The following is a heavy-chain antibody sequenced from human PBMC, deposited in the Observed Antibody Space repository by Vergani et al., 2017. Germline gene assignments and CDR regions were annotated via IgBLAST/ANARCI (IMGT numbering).Heavy chain of an antibody. J-gene: IGHJ4*02. CDR3: ARHSMVRDRPFDY. CDR1: GTSISGSSDY. D-gene: IGHD3-10*01. V-gene: IGHV4-39*01. Sequence: QLQLQESGPGLLKPSETLSLTCSVSGTSISGSSDYWGWIRQPPGKGLEWIGSIFYTGTSYYNPSLESRATNSVDTSKNQFSLKLKSVTAADTAVYYCARHSMVRDRPFDYWGQGTLVTVSS. CDR2: IFYTGTS.